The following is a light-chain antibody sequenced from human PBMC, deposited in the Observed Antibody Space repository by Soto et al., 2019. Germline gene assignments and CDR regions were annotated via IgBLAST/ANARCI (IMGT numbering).Light chain of an antibody. V-gene: IGKV1-9*01. J-gene: IGKJ1*01. CDR1: QDISGY. Sequence: DIQLTQSPSFLSASVGDRVTITCRASQDISGYLDWYQQRPGKAPRFLMHTASSLQSGVPSRISGSGSGTTFTLTISSLQPEDFATYYCQQLNTFPRTFGQGTKVEV. CDR2: TAS. CDR3: QQLNTFPRT.